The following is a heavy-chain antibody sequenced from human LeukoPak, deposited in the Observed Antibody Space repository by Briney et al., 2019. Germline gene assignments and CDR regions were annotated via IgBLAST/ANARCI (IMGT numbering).Heavy chain of an antibody. CDR2: IYHSGST. CDR1: GGSITSGNYY. V-gene: IGHV4-39*07. CDR3: ARDIRGHLVGASPGYYFDY. D-gene: IGHD1-26*01. Sequence: PSETLSLTCSVSGGSITSGNYYWGWIRQPPGKGLEWIGSIYHSGSTYYNPSLKSRVTISVDTSKNQFSLKLSSVTAADTAVYYCARDIRGHLVGASPGYYFDYWGQGTLVTVSS. J-gene: IGHJ4*02.